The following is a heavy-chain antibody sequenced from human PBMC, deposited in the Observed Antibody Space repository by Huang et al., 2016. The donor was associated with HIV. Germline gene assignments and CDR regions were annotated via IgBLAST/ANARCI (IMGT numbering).Heavy chain of an antibody. CDR1: GFTVSSHY. V-gene: IGHV3-53*02. J-gene: IGHJ5*02. D-gene: IGHD3-10*01. CDR3: ARGMVRGVTLNWFDP. CDR2: IYSGGST. Sequence: EVQLVETGGGLIQPGGSLRLSCAASGFTVSSHYMSWVRQAPGKGLEWVSVIYSGGSTDYADSVKGRFTISRDNSKNTLYLQMNGLRAEDTAVYYCARGMVRGVTLNWFDPWGQGTLVTVSS.